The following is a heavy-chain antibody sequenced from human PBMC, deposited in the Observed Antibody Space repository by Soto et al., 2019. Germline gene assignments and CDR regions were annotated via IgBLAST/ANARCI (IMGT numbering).Heavy chain of an antibody. CDR1: GFTFSSYA. D-gene: IGHD3-3*02. Sequence: EVQLLESGGGLVQPGGSLRLSCAASGFTFSSYAMSWVRQAPGKGLEWVSAISGSGGSTYYADSVKGRFTISRDNSKNTLYLQMNSLRAEDTAVYYCAKEAAIIICREYYFDYWGQGTLVTVSS. J-gene: IGHJ4*02. V-gene: IGHV3-23*01. CDR2: ISGSGGST. CDR3: AKEAAIIICREYYFDY.